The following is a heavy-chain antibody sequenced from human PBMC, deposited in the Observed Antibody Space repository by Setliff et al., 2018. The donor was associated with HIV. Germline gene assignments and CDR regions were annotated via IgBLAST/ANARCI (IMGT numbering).Heavy chain of an antibody. CDR3: ARGLTTVTAVDY. CDR2: INTNSGDT. CDR1: GYAFTVYY. V-gene: IGHV1-2*02. J-gene: IGHJ4*02. Sequence: ASVKVSCKASGYAFTVYYVHWVRQAPGRGLEWMGWINTNSGDTNFAQRFQGRVTMTRDTSISTAYMELSGLRSDDTAIYYCARGLTTVTAVDYWGQGALGTVSS. D-gene: IGHD4-17*01.